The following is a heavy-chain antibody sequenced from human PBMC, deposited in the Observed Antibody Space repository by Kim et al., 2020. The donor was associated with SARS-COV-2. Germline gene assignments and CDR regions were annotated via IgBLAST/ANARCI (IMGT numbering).Heavy chain of an antibody. Sequence: SQTLSLTCAISGDSVSSNSAAWNWIRQSPSRGLEWLGRTYYRSKWYNDYAVSVKSRITINPDTSKNQFSLQLNSVTPEDTAVYYCARGGYCSSTSCYTGTNYYYYYGMDVWGQGTTVTVSS. D-gene: IGHD2-2*02. CDR1: GDSVSSNSAA. J-gene: IGHJ6*02. CDR3: ARGGYCSSTSCYTGTNYYYYYGMDV. CDR2: TYYRSKWYN. V-gene: IGHV6-1*01.